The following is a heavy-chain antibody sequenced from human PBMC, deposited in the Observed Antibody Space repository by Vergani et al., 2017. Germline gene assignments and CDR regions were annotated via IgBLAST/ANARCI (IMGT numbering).Heavy chain of an antibody. V-gene: IGHV1-46*02. CDR2: LNPTTGHT. Sequence: VLLVQSGAEVRKPGASVTVSCTASGYIFKNYYIHWLRQAPGQAFEWMGILNPTTGHTTSAQKFMGRVDMTRDPSTDTSTRTVQMTLSSLRSEDTAVXYCARSIGYCAGATCRAYYFDHWGQGTRVTVSS. CDR1: GYIFKNYY. D-gene: IGHD2-21*01. J-gene: IGHJ5*02. CDR3: ARSIGYCAGATCRAYYFDH.